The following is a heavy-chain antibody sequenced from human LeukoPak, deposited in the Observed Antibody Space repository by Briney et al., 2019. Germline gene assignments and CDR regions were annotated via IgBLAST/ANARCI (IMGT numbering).Heavy chain of an antibody. CDR1: GFTFSSCA. D-gene: IGHD6-13*01. CDR2: ISGSGGST. Sequence: GGSPRLSCAASGFTFSSCAMSWVRQAPGKGLEWVSGISGSGGSTYYADSVKGRFTISRDNSKNTLYLQMNSPRAEDTAVYYCAILPGYSSSWYEVDYWGQGTLVTVSS. J-gene: IGHJ4*02. CDR3: AILPGYSSSWYEVDY. V-gene: IGHV3-23*01.